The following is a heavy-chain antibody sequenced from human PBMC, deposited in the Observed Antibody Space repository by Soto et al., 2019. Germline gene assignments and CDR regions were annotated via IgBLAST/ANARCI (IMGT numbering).Heavy chain of an antibody. Sequence: EVQLLESGGDLVQPGGSLRLSCAASGFTFSSFAMSWARQAPGKGLEWVSPIGVTGSTYYDDSVRGRLTISRDNSKNTLYLQMDSLRAEDTAVYYCAKNYFFDRWGQGTPVTVSS. J-gene: IGHJ4*02. V-gene: IGHV3-23*01. CDR1: GFTFSSFA. CDR2: IGVTGST. CDR3: AKNYFFDR.